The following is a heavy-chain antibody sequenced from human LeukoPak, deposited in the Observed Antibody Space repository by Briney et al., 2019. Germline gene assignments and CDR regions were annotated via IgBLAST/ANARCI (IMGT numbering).Heavy chain of an antibody. J-gene: IGHJ6*02. D-gene: IGHD2-2*01. CDR1: GGSFSGYY. V-gene: IGHV4-34*01. CDR3: ARGGRHCSSTSCYGPYYYYYGMDV. Sequence: SETLSLTCAVYGGSFSGYYWSWIRQPPGKGLEWIGEINHSGSTNYNPSLKSRVTISLDTSKNQFSLNLNSVTAADTAVYYCARGGRHCSSTSCYGPYYYYYGMDVWGQGTTVTVSS. CDR2: INHSGST.